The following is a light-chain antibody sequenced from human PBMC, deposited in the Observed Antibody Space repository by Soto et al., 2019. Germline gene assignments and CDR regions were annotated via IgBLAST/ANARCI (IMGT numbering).Light chain of an antibody. Sequence: EIVLTQSPATLSLSPGERATLSCRASQSVSSYLAWYQQKPGQAPRLLIYDASNRATGIPSRFSGSGSGTDFTLTISSLEPEDFAVYYWQQRINWPPITFGQGTRLEMK. V-gene: IGKV3-11*01. CDR3: QQRINWPPIT. CDR1: QSVSSY. CDR2: DAS. J-gene: IGKJ5*01.